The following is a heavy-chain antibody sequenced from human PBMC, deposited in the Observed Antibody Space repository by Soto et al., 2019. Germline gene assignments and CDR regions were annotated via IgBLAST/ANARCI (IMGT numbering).Heavy chain of an antibody. V-gene: IGHV3-30-3*01. CDR3: ARDIVSGSISAYYFAY. CDR1: GFTFSSYA. Sequence: GGSLRLSCAASGFTFSSYAMHWVRQAPGKGLEWVAVISYDGSNKYYAESVKGRSTISRDNSKNTLYLQMNSLRAEDTAVYYCARDIVSGSISAYYFAYWGQRTLVTGSA. J-gene: IGHJ4*02. CDR2: ISYDGSNK. D-gene: IGHD3-22*01.